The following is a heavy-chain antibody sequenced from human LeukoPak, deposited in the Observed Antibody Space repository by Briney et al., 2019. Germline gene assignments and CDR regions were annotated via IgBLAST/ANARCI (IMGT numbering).Heavy chain of an antibody. D-gene: IGHD6-13*01. CDR2: INPNSGGT. V-gene: IGHV1-2*02. Sequence: ASVTVSCTASGYTFTGYYMHWVRQAPGQGLEWMGWINPNSGGTNYAQKFQGRVTMTRDTSISTAYMELSRLRSDDTAVYYCARGGHSSSWYRDSRWFDPWGQGTLVTVSS. CDR1: GYTFTGYY. J-gene: IGHJ5*02. CDR3: ARGGHSSSWYRDSRWFDP.